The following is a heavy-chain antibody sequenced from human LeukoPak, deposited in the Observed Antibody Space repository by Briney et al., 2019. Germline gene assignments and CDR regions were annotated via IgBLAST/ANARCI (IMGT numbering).Heavy chain of an antibody. CDR2: ISSSSSYI. V-gene: IGHV3-21*04. J-gene: IGHJ4*02. D-gene: IGHD1-26*01. CDR3: ASRIDVGATLEFDY. CDR1: GFTFSSYS. Sequence: PGGSLRLSCAASGFTFSSYSMNWVRQAPGKGLEWVSSISSSSSYIYYADSVKGRFTISRDNAKNSLYLQMNSLRAEDTAVYYCASRIDVGATLEFDYWGQGTLVTVSS.